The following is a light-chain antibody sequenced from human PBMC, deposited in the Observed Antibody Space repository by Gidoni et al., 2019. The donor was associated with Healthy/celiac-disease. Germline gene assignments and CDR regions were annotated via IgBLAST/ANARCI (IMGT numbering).Light chain of an antibody. CDR2: DAS. V-gene: IGKV1-5*01. CDR3: QRYNSYSA. J-gene: IGKJ1*01. CDR1: QSISSW. Sequence: DIQMTQSPSTLSASVGDRVTITCRASQSISSWFAWYQQKPGKAPKLLIYDASSLESGVPPRFSGSGSGTEFTLTISSLQHDDFATYYCQRYNSYSAFGQXTKVEIK.